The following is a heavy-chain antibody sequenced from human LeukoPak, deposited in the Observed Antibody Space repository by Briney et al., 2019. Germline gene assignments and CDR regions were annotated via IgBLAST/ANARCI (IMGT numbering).Heavy chain of an antibody. CDR1: GYSISSGYY. D-gene: IGHD3-10*01. J-gene: IGHJ4*02. V-gene: IGHV4-38-2*01. CDR2: IYHSGST. Sequence: SETLSLTCAVSGYSISSGYYWGWIRQPPGKGLEWIGSIYHSGSTYYNPSLKSRVTISVDTSKNQFSLKLSSVTAADTAVYYCARTPWFGQPILDYWGQGTLVAVSS. CDR3: ARTPWFGQPILDY.